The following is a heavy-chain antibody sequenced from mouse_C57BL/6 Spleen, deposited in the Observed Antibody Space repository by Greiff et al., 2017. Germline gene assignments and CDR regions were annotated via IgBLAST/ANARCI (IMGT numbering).Heavy chain of an antibody. Sequence: QVQLQQSGAELVKPGASVKISCKASGYTFSDYYINWVKQRPGQGLEWIGKSGPGSGSTYYNEKFKGKATLSADKSSSTAYMQLSSLTSEDSAVYFSARSTMITTYYVDYWGKGTTLTVSS. CDR1: GYTFSDYY. J-gene: IGHJ2*01. CDR3: ARSTMITTYYVDY. CDR2: SGPGSGST. D-gene: IGHD2-4*01. V-gene: IGHV1-77*01.